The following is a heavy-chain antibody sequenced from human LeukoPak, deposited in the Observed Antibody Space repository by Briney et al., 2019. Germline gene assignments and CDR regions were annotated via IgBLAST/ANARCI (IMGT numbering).Heavy chain of an antibody. D-gene: IGHD2-2*01. Sequence: GESLKISCKGSGYTSTNYWIAWVRQMPGKGLEWRGIIYPGDSDTTYSPSFRGQVTISADKSISTAYLQWSSLKASDTAMYYCARGGCGSSSGNYGLDVWGHGTTVTVSS. CDR1: GYTSTNYW. CDR3: ARGGCGSSSGNYGLDV. J-gene: IGHJ6*02. V-gene: IGHV5-51*01. CDR2: IYPGDSDT.